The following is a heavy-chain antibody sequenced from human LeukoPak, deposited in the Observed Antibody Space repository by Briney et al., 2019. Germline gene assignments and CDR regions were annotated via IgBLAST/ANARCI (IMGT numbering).Heavy chain of an antibody. CDR3: AREGCISTSCYVDFDH. J-gene: IGHJ4*02. CDR2: MYTSGST. CDR1: GGSISSYS. D-gene: IGHD2-2*01. Sequence: PSETLSLTCTVSGGSISSYSWSWIRQPAGKGLEWIGRMYTSGSTNYNPSLKSRVTMSVDTSKNQFTLRLSSVTAADTAVYYCAREGCISTSCYVDFDHWGQGTLVTVSS. V-gene: IGHV4-4*07.